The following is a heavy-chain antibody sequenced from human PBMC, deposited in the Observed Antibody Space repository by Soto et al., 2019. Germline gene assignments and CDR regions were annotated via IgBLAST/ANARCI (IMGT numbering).Heavy chain of an antibody. CDR1: GGSFSGYY. J-gene: IGHJ6*02. CDR3: ARVVPAAIYYYYGMDV. V-gene: IGHV4-34*01. CDR2: INHSGST. D-gene: IGHD2-2*01. Sequence: TSETLSLTCAVYGGSFSGYYWSWIRQPPGKGLEWIGEINHSGSTNYNPSLKSRVTISVDTSKNQFSLKLSSVTAADTAVYYCARVVPAAIYYYYGMDVWGQGTTVTVSS.